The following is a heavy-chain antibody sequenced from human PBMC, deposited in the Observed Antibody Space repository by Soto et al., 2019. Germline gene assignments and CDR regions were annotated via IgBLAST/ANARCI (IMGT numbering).Heavy chain of an antibody. Sequence: SETLSLTCTVSGGFISSYYWSWIRQPPGKGLEWIGYIYYSGSTNYNPSLKSRVTISVDTSKNQFSLKLSSVTAADTAVYYCARVESHLLRPLWYFELWGRGTLVTVSS. D-gene: IGHD3-22*01. CDR3: ARVESHLLRPLWYFEL. CDR1: GGFISSYY. CDR2: IYYSGST. V-gene: IGHV4-59*08. J-gene: IGHJ2*01.